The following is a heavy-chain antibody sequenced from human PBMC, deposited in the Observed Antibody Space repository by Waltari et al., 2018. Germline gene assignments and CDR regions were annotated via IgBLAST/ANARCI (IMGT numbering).Heavy chain of an antibody. Sequence: QVQLQESGPGLVKPSEILSLTCTVSGGSISSHYWSWIRQPPGKGLEWIGYIYYSGRTNYNPSLRSRVTMSVDTSKNQFSLKLSSVTAADTAVYYCARVLYIWNSRGAYYYYYYMDVWGKGTTVTISS. V-gene: IGHV4-59*11. D-gene: IGHD1-20*01. CDR2: IYYSGRT. J-gene: IGHJ6*03. CDR3: ARVLYIWNSRGAYYYYYYMDV. CDR1: GGSISSHY.